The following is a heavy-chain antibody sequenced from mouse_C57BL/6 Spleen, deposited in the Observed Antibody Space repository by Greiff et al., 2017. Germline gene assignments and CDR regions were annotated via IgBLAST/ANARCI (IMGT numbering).Heavy chain of an antibody. Sequence: VQLQQSGAELVRPGTSVKVSCKASGYAFTNYLLEWVKQRPGQGLEWIGVINPGSGGTKYNEKFKGKATLTADKSSSTVYMQLSIRTSEDSAVYFCAREARYSNYVLWFACWGKGTLVTVSA. D-gene: IGHD2-5*01. V-gene: IGHV1-54*01. CDR1: GYAFTNYL. J-gene: IGHJ3*01. CDR2: INPGSGGT. CDR3: AREARYSNYVLWFAC.